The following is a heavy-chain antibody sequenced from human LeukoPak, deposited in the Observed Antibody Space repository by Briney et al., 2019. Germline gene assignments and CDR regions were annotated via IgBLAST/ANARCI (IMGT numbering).Heavy chain of an antibody. CDR3: ASAYCGGDCYPSDFDY. CDR1: GFTVSSNY. Sequence: GGSLRLSCAASGFTVSSNYMSWVRQAPGKGLEWVSVIYSGGSTYYADSVKGRFTISRDNSKNTLYLQMNSLRAEDTAVYYCASAYCGGDCYPSDFDYWGQGTLVTVSS. CDR2: IYSGGST. V-gene: IGHV3-53*01. D-gene: IGHD2-21*02. J-gene: IGHJ4*02.